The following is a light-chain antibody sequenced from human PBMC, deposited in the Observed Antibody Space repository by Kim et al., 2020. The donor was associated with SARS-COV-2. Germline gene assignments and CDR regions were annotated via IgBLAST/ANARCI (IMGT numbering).Light chain of an antibody. Sequence: ERVLTQSPATLSVSPEERVTLSCRASQYISSNLAWYQHKPGQAPRLLIHGASTRATGTPARFSGSGSGTDFTLTISSLQSEDFAVYYCQQYYNWPRTFGQGTKVDIK. V-gene: IGKV3D-15*01. J-gene: IGKJ1*01. CDR1: QYISSN. CDR3: QQYYNWPRT. CDR2: GAS.